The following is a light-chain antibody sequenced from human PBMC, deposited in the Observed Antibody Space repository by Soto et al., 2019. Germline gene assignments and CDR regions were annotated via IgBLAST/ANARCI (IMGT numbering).Light chain of an antibody. CDR2: EVS. CDR3: CSYAVSSTYV. J-gene: IGLJ1*01. V-gene: IGLV2-23*02. Sequence: QSALTQPASVSGSPGQSITISCTGTSSDVGTYDLVSWYQQHPGKAPKLMIYEVSKRPSGVSNRFSGSKSGNTASLTISGLQAEDEADYHCCSYAVSSTYVFGTGTKVPS. CDR1: SSDVGTYDL.